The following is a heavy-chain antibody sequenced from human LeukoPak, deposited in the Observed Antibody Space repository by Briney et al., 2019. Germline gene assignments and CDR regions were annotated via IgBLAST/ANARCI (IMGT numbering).Heavy chain of an antibody. D-gene: IGHD4-17*01. CDR1: GFTFSNYH. V-gene: IGHV3-11*04. Sequence: GGSLRLSCAASGFTFSNYHMSWIRQAPGKGLEWISYISTSGSTIYYADSVKGRFTISRDNAKNSLYLQMNSLRAEDTAVYYCARGYGDYEVTDYWGQGTLVTVSS. J-gene: IGHJ4*02. CDR3: ARGYGDYEVTDY. CDR2: ISTSGSTI.